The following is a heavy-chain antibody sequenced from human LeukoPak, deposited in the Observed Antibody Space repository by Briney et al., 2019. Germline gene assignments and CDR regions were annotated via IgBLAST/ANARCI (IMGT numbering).Heavy chain of an antibody. J-gene: IGHJ6*02. CDR2: IYTSGST. D-gene: IGHD3-3*01. CDR1: GGSISSYY. Sequence: PSETLSLTCIVSGGSISSYYWSWIRQPAGKGLEWIGRIYTSGSTNYNPSLKSRVTMSVDTSKNQFSLKLSSVTAADTAVYYCARSITIFGVVPGVDYYYGMDVWGQGTTVTVSS. V-gene: IGHV4-4*07. CDR3: ARSITIFGVVPGVDYYYGMDV.